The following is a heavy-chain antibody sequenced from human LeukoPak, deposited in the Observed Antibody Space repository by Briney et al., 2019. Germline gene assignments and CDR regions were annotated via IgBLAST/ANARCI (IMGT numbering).Heavy chain of an antibody. V-gene: IGHV3-23*01. Sequence: GGSLRLSCAASGFTFSSYAMSWVRQAPGKGLEWVSAISGSGGSTYYADSVKGRFTISRDNSKNTLYLQMNSLRAEDTAVYYCAKHDYSSSWYEYYFDYWGQGTLVTVSS. D-gene: IGHD6-13*01. J-gene: IGHJ4*02. CDR2: ISGSGGST. CDR1: GFTFSSYA. CDR3: AKHDYSSSWYEYYFDY.